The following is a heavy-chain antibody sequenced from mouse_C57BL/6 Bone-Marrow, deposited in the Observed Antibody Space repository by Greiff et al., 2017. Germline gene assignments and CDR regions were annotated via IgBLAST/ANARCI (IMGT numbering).Heavy chain of an antibody. D-gene: IGHD2-1*01. J-gene: IGHJ3*01. Sequence: EVQLQQSGPELVKPGASVKISCKASGYSFTGYYMHWVKQRPGNILDWIGYIYPFNGVSSYNQKFKGKATLTVDKSSSTAYMELRSLTSEDSAVYCCARSRGNYVNFAYWGQGTLVTVSA. V-gene: IGHV1-31*01. CDR2: IYPFNGVS. CDR3: ARSRGNYVNFAY. CDR1: GYSFTGYY.